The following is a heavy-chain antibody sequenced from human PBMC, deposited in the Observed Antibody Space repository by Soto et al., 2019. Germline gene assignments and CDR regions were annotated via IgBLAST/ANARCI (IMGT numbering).Heavy chain of an antibody. CDR1: GFTFSDNW. V-gene: IGHV3-74*01. D-gene: IGHD7-27*01. Sequence: EVKVVESGGGLVQPGGSLRLPCAASGFTFSDNWMHWVRQPPGKGPVWVSRISGDASSTSYADSVKGRFTISRDSAKNTVYLQMDSLRVEDTAVYYCTRGGTRTTYWGLFDSWGQGTLVTVSS. J-gene: IGHJ4*02. CDR2: ISGDASST. CDR3: TRGGTRTTYWGLFDS.